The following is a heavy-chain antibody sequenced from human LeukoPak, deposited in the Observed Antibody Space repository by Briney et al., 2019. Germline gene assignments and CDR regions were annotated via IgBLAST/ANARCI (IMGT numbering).Heavy chain of an antibody. V-gene: IGHV3-7*01. Sequence: GGSLRLSCAASGFTFSSYWMNWVRQAPGKGLEWVANIKQDGSEKYYVDSVKGRFTISRDNAKNSLYLQMNSLRAEDTAVYYCARIYYDILTGYLDYWGQGTLVTVSS. CDR2: IKQDGSEK. CDR3: ARIYYDILTGYLDY. J-gene: IGHJ4*02. CDR1: GFTFSSYW. D-gene: IGHD3-9*01.